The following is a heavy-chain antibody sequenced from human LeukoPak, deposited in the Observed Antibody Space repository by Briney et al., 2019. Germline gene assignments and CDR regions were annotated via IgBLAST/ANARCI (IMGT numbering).Heavy chain of an antibody. CDR1: GYTLTELS. CDR3: ATDSSLYSSSWTDLDY. V-gene: IGHV1-24*01. Sequence: ASVKVSCKVSGYTLTELSMHWVRQAPGKGLEWMGGFDPEDGETIYAQKFQGRVTMTEDTSTDTAYMELSSLRSEDTAAYYCATDSSLYSSSWTDLDYWGQGTLVTVS. D-gene: IGHD6-13*01. J-gene: IGHJ4*02. CDR2: FDPEDGET.